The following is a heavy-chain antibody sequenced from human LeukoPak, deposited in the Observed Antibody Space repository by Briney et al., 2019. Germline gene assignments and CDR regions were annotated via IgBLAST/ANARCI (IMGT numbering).Heavy chain of an antibody. Sequence: PSETLSLTCTVSGYSISSGYYWGWIRQPPGKGLEWIGSIYYGGSTYYNPSLKSRVTISVDMSKNQFSLKLSSVTAADTAVYYCARDKGGWWGGIFDYWGQGTPVTVSS. CDR1: GYSISSGYY. J-gene: IGHJ4*02. V-gene: IGHV4-38-2*02. D-gene: IGHD6-19*01. CDR3: ARDKGGWWGGIFDY. CDR2: IYYGGST.